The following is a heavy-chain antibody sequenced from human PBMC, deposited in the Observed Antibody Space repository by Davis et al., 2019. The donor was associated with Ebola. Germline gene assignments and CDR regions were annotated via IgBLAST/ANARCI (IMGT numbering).Heavy chain of an antibody. CDR1: GFTFSDYY. Sequence: GSLSLSCAASGFTFSDYYMSWIRQAPGKGLEWVSYISSSGSTIYYADSVKGRFTISRDTAKNSRYLQMNSLRAEDTAVYYCAREAYSGSYLDYWGQGTLVTVSS. CDR3: AREAYSGSYLDY. V-gene: IGHV3-11*01. D-gene: IGHD1-26*01. CDR2: ISSSGSTI. J-gene: IGHJ4*02.